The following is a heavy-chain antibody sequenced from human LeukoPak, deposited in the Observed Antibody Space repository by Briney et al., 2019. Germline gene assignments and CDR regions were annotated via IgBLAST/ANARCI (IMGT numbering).Heavy chain of an antibody. CDR3: ARRVRVGASDDAFDI. J-gene: IGHJ3*02. CDR1: GYTLTELS. CDR2: IIPIFGIA. V-gene: IGHV1-69*13. D-gene: IGHD1-26*01. Sequence: SVKVSCKISGYTLTELSMHWVRQAPGQGLEWMGGIIPIFGIANYAQKFQGRVTITADESTSTAYMELGSLRSDDAAVYYCARRVRVGASDDAFDIWGQGTMVTVSS.